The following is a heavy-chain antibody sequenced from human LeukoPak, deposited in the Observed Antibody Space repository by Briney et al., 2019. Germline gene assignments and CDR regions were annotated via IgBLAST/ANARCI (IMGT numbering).Heavy chain of an antibody. CDR1: GGSISSGSYF. CDR3: ARGAAAATGDWFDP. D-gene: IGHD6-13*01. Sequence: SETLSLTCTVSGGSISSGSYFWGWVRQPPGKGLEWIGSVYHSGSTYYNPSLKSRVTISVDTSKNQFSLKLSSVTAADTAVYYCARGAAAATGDWFDPWGQGTLVTVSS. J-gene: IGHJ5*02. CDR2: VYHSGST. V-gene: IGHV4-39*07.